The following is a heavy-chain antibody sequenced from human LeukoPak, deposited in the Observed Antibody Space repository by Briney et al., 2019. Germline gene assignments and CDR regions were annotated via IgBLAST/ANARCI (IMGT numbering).Heavy chain of an antibody. V-gene: IGHV3-74*01. CDR3: ATKQWLAPPPDS. CDR2: INTDGTVT. Sequence: GGSLRLSCAASGFTFSRYWMLWVRQAPGKGLESVSRINTDGTVTAYADSVKGRFTVSRDNADNTMFLQMNSVRDEDTAVYYCATKQWLAPPPDSWGQGTPVTVSS. D-gene: IGHD6-19*01. J-gene: IGHJ4*02. CDR1: GFTFSRYW.